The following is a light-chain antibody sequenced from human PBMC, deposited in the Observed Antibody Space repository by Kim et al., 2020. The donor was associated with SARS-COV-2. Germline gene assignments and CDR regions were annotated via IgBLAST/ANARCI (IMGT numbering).Light chain of an antibody. CDR1: NIASNS. Sequence: VAPGKTARITWGNNIASNSVHWYQQKPGQAPVLVIYYDSDRPSGIPERFSGSNSGNTATLTISRVEAGDEADYYCQVWDSSSDPAVFGGGTQLTVL. CDR3: QVWDSSSDPAV. V-gene: IGLV3-21*04. CDR2: YDS. J-gene: IGLJ2*01.